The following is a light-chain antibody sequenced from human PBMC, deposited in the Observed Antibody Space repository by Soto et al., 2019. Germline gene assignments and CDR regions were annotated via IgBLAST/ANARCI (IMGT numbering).Light chain of an antibody. J-gene: IGLJ1*01. CDR2: DVT. Sequence: QSVLTQPASVSGSPGQSITISCTGTSSDVGSNNYVSWYQHNPGRAPKVMICDVTNRPSGVSNRSSGSKSGNTASLTISGLQAEDEADYYCSSFTGSSYVFGTGTKVTVL. CDR1: SSDVGSNNY. CDR3: SSFTGSSYV. V-gene: IGLV2-14*03.